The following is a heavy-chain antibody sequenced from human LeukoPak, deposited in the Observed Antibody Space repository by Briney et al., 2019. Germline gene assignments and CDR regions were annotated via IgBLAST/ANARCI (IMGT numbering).Heavy chain of an antibody. V-gene: IGHV3-53*01. CDR1: GLTVSSNY. CDR2: INSGGST. J-gene: IGHJ5*02. CDR3: ARTWGYRFDP. Sequence: PGGSLRLSCAASGLTVSSNYMSWVRQAPGKGLEWVSGINSGGSTSYTDSVKGQFTISRDNSKNTLYLQMNSLRAEDTAVYYCARTWGYRFDPWGQGTLVTVSS. D-gene: IGHD3-16*01.